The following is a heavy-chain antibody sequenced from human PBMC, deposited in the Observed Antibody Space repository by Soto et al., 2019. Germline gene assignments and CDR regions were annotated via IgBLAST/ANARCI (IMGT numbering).Heavy chain of an antibody. CDR2: ISPSNGNR. Sequence: QVQLVQSGPELRKPGASVKVSCKASGYTFTSSYLTWVRQAPGRGLEWVGWISPSNGNRNYAQKFQGRVTMTTDTSTSTGYMELRRLRPDDTAVYSCARGGGAHYRFDPWGQGTQVPVSS. CDR1: GYTFTSSY. J-gene: IGHJ5*02. CDR3: ARGGGAHYRFDP. V-gene: IGHV1-18*01. D-gene: IGHD1-26*01.